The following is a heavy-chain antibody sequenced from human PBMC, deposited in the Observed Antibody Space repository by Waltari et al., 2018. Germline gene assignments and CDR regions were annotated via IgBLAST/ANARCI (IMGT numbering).Heavy chain of an antibody. CDR2: CDSEDDEI. J-gene: IGHJ3*02. CDR1: GDSFSELF. Sequence: QVQLVQSGAEVKKPGASVKVSCKVSGDSFSELFMHWVRQAPGKGLEWMGGCDSEDDEIIYAQKFQGRVTMTEDTSTDTAYMELSSLRSEDTAVYYCAARRVVPVAMGAFDIWGQGTMVTVSS. CDR3: AARRVVPVAMGAFDI. V-gene: IGHV1-24*01. D-gene: IGHD2-2*01.